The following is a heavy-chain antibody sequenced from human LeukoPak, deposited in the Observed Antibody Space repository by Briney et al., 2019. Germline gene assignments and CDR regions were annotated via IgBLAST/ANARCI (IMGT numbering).Heavy chain of an antibody. CDR3: ARDGDYYYGMDV. Sequence: SETLSLTCTVSGGSISSYYWSWIRQPAGKGLEWIGYIYYSGSTNYNPSLKSRVTISVDTSKNQFSLKLSSVTAADTAVYYCARDGDYYYGMDVWGQGTTVTVSS. J-gene: IGHJ6*02. CDR2: IYYSGST. CDR1: GGSISSYY. V-gene: IGHV4-59*01. D-gene: IGHD4-17*01.